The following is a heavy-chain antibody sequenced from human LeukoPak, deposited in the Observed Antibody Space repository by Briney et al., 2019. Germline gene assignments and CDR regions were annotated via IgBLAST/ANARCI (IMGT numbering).Heavy chain of an antibody. Sequence: PSETLSLTCTVSGGSFSGYSWSWIRQPPGKGLEWIGEINHSGGTNYNPSLKSRVTISIDTSKNQFSLKLSSVTAADTAVYYCAREDYYGSAADYWGQGTLVTVSS. V-gene: IGHV4-34*01. CDR2: INHSGGT. J-gene: IGHJ4*02. CDR1: GGSFSGYS. CDR3: AREDYYGSAADY. D-gene: IGHD3-10*01.